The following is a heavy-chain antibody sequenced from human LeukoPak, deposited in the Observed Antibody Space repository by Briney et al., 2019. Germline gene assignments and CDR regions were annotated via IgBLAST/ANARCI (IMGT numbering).Heavy chain of an antibody. Sequence: GGSLRLSCTASGFTFSSYEMNWVRQAPGKGLEWISYISSSGRTIYYADSVKGRFTISRDNAKNSMYLQMNSLKAEDTAVYYCARGNREDSQWAVAAVEIDYWGQGTLVTVSS. D-gene: IGHD2-2*01. V-gene: IGHV3-48*03. CDR1: GFTFSSYE. CDR2: ISSSGRTI. CDR3: ARGNREDSQWAVAAVEIDY. J-gene: IGHJ4*02.